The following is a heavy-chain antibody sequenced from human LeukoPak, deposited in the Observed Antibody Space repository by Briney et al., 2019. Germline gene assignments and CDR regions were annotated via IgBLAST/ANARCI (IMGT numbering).Heavy chain of an antibody. V-gene: IGHV3-7*01. CDR2: IKQDGSEK. CDR1: GFTFSSYA. Sequence: PGGSLRLSCAASGFTFSSYAMSWVRQAPGKGLEWVANIKQDGSEKYYVDSVKGRFTISRDNAKNSLYLQMNSLRAEDTAVYYCARELRTSLDYWGQGTLVTVSS. J-gene: IGHJ4*02. D-gene: IGHD1-14*01. CDR3: ARELRTSLDY.